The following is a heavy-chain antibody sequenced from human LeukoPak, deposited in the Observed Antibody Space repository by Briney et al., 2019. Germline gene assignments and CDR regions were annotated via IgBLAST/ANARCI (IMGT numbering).Heavy chain of an antibody. V-gene: IGHV4-59*08. J-gene: IGHJ4*02. CDR3: ARHDKSYTSRSPFDF. Sequence: SETLSFTCTVSGASITRYYWGWIRQTPGKGLEWIGYIYFSGHSTSYNPSLGGRATMSADSSKNQFSLNLRSVTAADTAIHFCARHDKSYTSRSPFDFWGQGVLVAVSS. CDR2: IYFSGHST. D-gene: IGHD3-16*01. CDR1: GASITRYY.